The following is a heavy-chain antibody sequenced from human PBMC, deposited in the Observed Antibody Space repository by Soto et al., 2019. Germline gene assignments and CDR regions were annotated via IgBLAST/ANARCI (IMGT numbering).Heavy chain of an antibody. J-gene: IGHJ4*02. V-gene: IGHV3-7*01. Sequence: GGSLRLSCAASGFTFSSYWMSWARQAPGKGLEWVANIKQDGSEKYYVDSVKGRFTISRDNAKNSLYLQMNSLRAEDTAVYYCARDFPRDMGIQCFDYWGQGTLVTVSS. D-gene: IGHD5-18*01. CDR3: ARDFPRDMGIQCFDY. CDR2: IKQDGSEK. CDR1: GFTFSSYW.